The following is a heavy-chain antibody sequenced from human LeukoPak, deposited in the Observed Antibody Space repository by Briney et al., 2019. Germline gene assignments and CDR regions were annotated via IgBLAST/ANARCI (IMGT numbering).Heavy chain of an antibody. V-gene: IGHV1-18*04. D-gene: IGHD6-19*01. Sequence: ASVKVSCTASGYTFSSYGISWVRQAPGQGLEWMGWISAYNGNTNYAQKLQGRVTITTDTSTSTAYMELRSLRSDDTAVYYCARAKRYPVAGILDPWGQGTLVTVSS. CDR2: ISAYNGNT. J-gene: IGHJ5*02. CDR1: GYTFSSYG. CDR3: ARAKRYPVAGILDP.